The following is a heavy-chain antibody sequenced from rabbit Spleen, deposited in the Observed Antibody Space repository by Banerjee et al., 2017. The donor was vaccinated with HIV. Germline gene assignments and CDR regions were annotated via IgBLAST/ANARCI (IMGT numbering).Heavy chain of an antibody. Sequence: QEQLVESGGGLVQPGGSLKLSCTASGFSFSNKAVMCWVRQAPGKGLEWIGYIEPIFGNTYYANWVNGRFTISSHNAQNTLYLQLSSLTAADTATYFCARDYAYSSYSDLWGPGTLVTVS. V-gene: IGHV1S47*01. J-gene: IGHJ4*01. CDR3: ARDYAYSSYSDL. CDR2: IEPIFGNT. D-gene: IGHD8-1*01. CDR1: GFSFSNKA.